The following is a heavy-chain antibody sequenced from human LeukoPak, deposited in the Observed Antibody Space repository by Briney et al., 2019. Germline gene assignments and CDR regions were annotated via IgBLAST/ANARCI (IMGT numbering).Heavy chain of an antibody. CDR3: ATHSYEFRSGYIDY. Sequence: SETLSLTCAVYGGSFSGYYWSWIRQPPGKGLEWIGEINHSGSTNYNPSLKSRVTISVDTSKNQFSLKLSSVTAADTAVYYCATHSYEFRSGYIDYWGQGTLVTVSS. V-gene: IGHV4-34*01. J-gene: IGHJ4*02. D-gene: IGHD3-3*01. CDR1: GGSFSGYY. CDR2: INHSGST.